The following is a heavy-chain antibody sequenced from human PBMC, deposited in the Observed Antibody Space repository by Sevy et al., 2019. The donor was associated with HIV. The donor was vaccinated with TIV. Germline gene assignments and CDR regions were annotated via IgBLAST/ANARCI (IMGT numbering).Heavy chain of an antibody. Sequence: GGSLRLSCAASGFTFSSYAMSWVRQVPGKGLEWVSAISGSGGSTYYADSVKGRFTISRDNSKKTLYLQMNSLRAEDTAVYYCAKSSGVAARGYYYGMDVWGQGTTVTVSS. J-gene: IGHJ6*02. V-gene: IGHV3-23*01. CDR2: ISGSGGST. CDR1: GFTFSSYA. D-gene: IGHD6-6*01. CDR3: AKSSGVAARGYYYGMDV.